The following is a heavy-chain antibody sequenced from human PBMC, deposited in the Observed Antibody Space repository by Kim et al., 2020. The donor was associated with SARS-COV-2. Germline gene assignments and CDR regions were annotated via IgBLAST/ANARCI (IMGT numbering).Heavy chain of an antibody. Sequence: PSLKRRVTISVDTSKNQFSLKLSSVTAADTAVYYCSRTANTYYYYGMDVWGQGTTVTVSS. CDR3: SRTANTYYYYGMDV. D-gene: IGHD5-18*01. V-gene: IGHV4-34*01. J-gene: IGHJ6*02.